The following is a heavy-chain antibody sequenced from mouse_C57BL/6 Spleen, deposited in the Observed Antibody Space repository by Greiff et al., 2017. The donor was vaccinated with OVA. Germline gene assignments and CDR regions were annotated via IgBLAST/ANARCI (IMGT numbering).Heavy chain of an antibody. D-gene: IGHD2-14*01. CDR3: GREGYEDAMDY. CDR2: IHPNSGST. V-gene: IGHV1-64*01. J-gene: IGHJ4*01. CDR1: GYTFTSYW. Sequence: QVQLQQPGAELVKPGASVKLSCKASGYTFTSYWMHWVKQRPGQGLEWIGMIHPNSGSTNYNEKFKSKATLTVDKSSSTAYMQLSSLTSEDSAVYYGGREGYEDAMDYWGQGTSVTVSS.